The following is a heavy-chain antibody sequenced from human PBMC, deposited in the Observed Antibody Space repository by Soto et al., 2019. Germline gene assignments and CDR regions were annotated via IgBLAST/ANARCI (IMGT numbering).Heavy chain of an antibody. CDR1: GLTFTSSA. J-gene: IGHJ6*04. V-gene: IGHV1-58*02. D-gene: IGHD6-19*01. CDR3: AADLQQWLLKVYV. Sequence: SVKVACKASGLTFTSSAMQWVRQARGQRLEGIGWIVVGSGNTNYAQKFQERVTITRDMPTSTAYMELSSLRSEDTAVYYCAADLQQWLLKVYVWGKGTTVTVSS. CDR2: IVVGSGNT.